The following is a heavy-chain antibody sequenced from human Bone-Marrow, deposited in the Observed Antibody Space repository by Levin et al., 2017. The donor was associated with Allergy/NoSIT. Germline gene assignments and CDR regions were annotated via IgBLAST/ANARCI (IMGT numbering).Heavy chain of an antibody. V-gene: IGHV4-59*11. Sequence: ESLKISCTVSTVSMNTHYWNWIRQPPGKGLEWIGYILWSGYTNYNPSLKSRVTMSVDTSTKQFSLNLTSVIAADAAVYYCATGDATFDFWGQGTLVTVSS. CDR3: ATGDATFDF. CDR2: ILWSGYT. CDR1: TVSMNTHY. J-gene: IGHJ4*02.